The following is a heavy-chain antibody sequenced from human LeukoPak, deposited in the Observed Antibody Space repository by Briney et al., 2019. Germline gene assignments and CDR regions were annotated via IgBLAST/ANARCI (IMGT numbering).Heavy chain of an antibody. CDR3: ARTTVTTYFDN. Sequence: SVTLSLTCTVSGGSISSYYWSWIRQPPGKGLDWIAYISDSGSTNYNPSLKSRVTISVDTSKNQFSLKLSSVTAADPAVYYCARTTVTTYFDNWGQGTLVTVSS. CDR1: GGSISSYY. V-gene: IGHV4-59*01. J-gene: IGHJ4*02. D-gene: IGHD4-17*01. CDR2: ISDSGST.